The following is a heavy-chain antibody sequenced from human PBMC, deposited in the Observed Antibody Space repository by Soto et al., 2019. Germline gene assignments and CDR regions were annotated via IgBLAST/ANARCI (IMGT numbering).Heavy chain of an antibody. Sequence: GASVKVSCKASGYTFTSYGISWVRHAPGQGHKWMGRISAYNGNTNYAQKLQGRVTMTTDTSTSTAYLELRSLRSDDTAVYYCARGRYYDFWSGLFDYWGQGTLVTVSS. J-gene: IGHJ4*02. CDR2: ISAYNGNT. CDR1: GYTFTSYG. V-gene: IGHV1-18*01. D-gene: IGHD3-3*01. CDR3: ARGRYYDFWSGLFDY.